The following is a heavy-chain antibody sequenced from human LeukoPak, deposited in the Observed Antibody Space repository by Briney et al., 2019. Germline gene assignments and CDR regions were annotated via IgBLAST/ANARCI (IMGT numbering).Heavy chain of an antibody. V-gene: IGHV3-33*01. D-gene: IGHD3-22*01. CDR2: IWYDGSNK. CDR1: GFTFSSYG. J-gene: IGHJ4*02. CDR3: ARDPTAYYDSSGYYLNTIDY. Sequence: GGSLRLSCAASGFTFSSYGMHWVRQAPGRGLEWVAVIWYDGSNKYYADSVKGRFTISRDNSKKTLYLQMNSLRAEDTAVYYCARDPTAYYDSSGYYLNTIDYWGQGTLVTVSS.